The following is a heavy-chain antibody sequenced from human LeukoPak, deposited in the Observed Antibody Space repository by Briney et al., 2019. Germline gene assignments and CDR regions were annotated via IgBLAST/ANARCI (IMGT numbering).Heavy chain of an antibody. D-gene: IGHD3-3*01. CDR3: ARGHYDFWSGYYARNGDYFDY. V-gene: IGHV1-46*01. J-gene: IGHJ4*02. CDR2: INPSGGST. Sequence: GASVKVSCKASGYTFTSYYMHWVRQAPGQGLEWMGIINPSGGSTSYAQKFQGRVTMTRDTSTSTVYMELSSLRSEDTAVYYCARGHYDFWSGYYARNGDYFDYWGQGTLVTVSS. CDR1: GYTFTSYY.